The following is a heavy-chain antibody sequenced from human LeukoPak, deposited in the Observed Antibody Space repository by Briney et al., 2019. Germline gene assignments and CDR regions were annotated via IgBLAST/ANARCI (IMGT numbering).Heavy chain of an antibody. V-gene: IGHV3-23*01. J-gene: IGHJ4*02. CDR3: TSRTPGIAVAGTQERNY. Sequence: GGSLRLSCAASGFTFSSYAMSWVRQAPGKGLEWVSAISGSGGSTYYADSVKGRLTISRDNSKNTAYLQMNSLKTEDTAVYYCTSRTPGIAVAGTQERNYWGQGTLVTVSS. CDR1: GFTFSSYA. D-gene: IGHD6-19*01. CDR2: ISGSGGST.